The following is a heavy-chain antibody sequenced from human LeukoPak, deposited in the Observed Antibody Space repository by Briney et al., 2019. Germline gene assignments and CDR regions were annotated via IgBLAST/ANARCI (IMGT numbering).Heavy chain of an antibody. CDR1: GFSFTNYA. Sequence: GGSLRLSCAASGFSFTNYAMSWVRQAPARGPEWLSSMKGGGETFYADSVKGRFTLSRDDSRNTVYLQMSSLRAEDTAVYYCARDRLTTVTTFHFDYWGQGTLVTVSS. V-gene: IGHV3-23*01. CDR2: MKGGGET. J-gene: IGHJ4*02. D-gene: IGHD4-17*01. CDR3: ARDRLTTVTTFHFDY.